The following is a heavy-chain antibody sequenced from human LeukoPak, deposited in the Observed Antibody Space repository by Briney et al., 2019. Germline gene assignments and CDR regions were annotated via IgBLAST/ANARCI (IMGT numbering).Heavy chain of an antibody. Sequence: ASVKVSCKASGYTFTGYYMHWVRQAPGQGLEGMGWINPNSGGTNYAQKFQGWVTMTRDTSISTAYMELSRLRSDDTAVYYCARANRVVRGVNNLLYWGQGTLVTVSS. CDR3: ARANRVVRGVNNLLY. CDR2: INPNSGGT. CDR1: GYTFTGYY. V-gene: IGHV1-2*04. D-gene: IGHD3-10*01. J-gene: IGHJ4*02.